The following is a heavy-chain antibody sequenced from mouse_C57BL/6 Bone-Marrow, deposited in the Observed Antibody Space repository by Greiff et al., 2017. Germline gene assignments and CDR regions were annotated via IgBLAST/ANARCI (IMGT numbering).Heavy chain of an antibody. Sequence: EVHLVESGGGLVQPGGSLKLSCAASGFTFSDSYMYWVRQTPEKRLEWVAYISNGGGSTYYPDTVKGRFTISRDNAKNTLYLQMSRLKSEDTAMYYCARGAVTTHYYAMDYWGQGTSVTVSS. D-gene: IGHD2-2*01. CDR2: ISNGGGST. V-gene: IGHV5-12*01. CDR1: GFTFSDSY. J-gene: IGHJ4*01. CDR3: ARGAVTTHYYAMDY.